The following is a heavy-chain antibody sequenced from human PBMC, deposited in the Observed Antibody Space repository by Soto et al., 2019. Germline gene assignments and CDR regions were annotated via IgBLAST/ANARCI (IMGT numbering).Heavy chain of an antibody. D-gene: IGHD3-22*01. CDR2: ITSRSSYI. Sequence: GGSLRLSCAASGFTFSSYWMHWVRQAPGKGLEWVASITSRSSYIYYEDSLKGRFTISRDNAKNSLFLQLDSLRAEDTAVYFCVRARSTDSRPDYWGQGTLVTVSS. J-gene: IGHJ4*02. CDR1: GFTFSSYW. V-gene: IGHV3-21*01. CDR3: VRARSTDSRPDY.